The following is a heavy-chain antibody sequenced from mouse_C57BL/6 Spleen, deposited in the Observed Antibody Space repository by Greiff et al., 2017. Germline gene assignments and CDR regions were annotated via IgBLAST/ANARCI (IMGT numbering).Heavy chain of an antibody. CDR1: GFSLTSYG. Sequence: QVQLQQSGPGLVQPSQSLSITCTVSGFSLTSYGVHWVRQSPGRGLEWLGVIWSGGSTDYNAAFISRLSISKDNSKGQVFFKMNSLQADDTAIYYCARPTVVAHWYFDVWGTGTTVTVSS. D-gene: IGHD1-1*01. V-gene: IGHV2-2*01. CDR2: IWSGGST. J-gene: IGHJ1*03. CDR3: ARPTVVAHWYFDV.